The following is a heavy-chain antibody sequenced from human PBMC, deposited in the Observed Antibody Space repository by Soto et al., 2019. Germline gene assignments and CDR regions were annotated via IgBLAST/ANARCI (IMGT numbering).Heavy chain of an antibody. J-gene: IGHJ5*02. CDR2: INHSGSS. V-gene: IGHV4-34*01. Sequence: PSETLSLTCAVYGGSFSGYYWSWIRQPPGKGLEWIGEINHSGSSNYNPSLKRRVTISVDTSKNQFSLNLNSVTAADTAVYYCARALGTIDPWGQGTLVTGS. CDR3: ARALGTIDP. D-gene: IGHD1-1*01. CDR1: GGSFSGYY.